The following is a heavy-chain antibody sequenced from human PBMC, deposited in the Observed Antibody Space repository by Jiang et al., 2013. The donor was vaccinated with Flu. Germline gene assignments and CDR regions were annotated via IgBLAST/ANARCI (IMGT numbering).Heavy chain of an antibody. CDR2: IIPIFGTA. Sequence: PGSSVKVSCKASGGTFSSYAISWVRQAPGQGLEWMGGIIPIFGTANYAQKFQGRVTITADKSTSTAYMELSSLRSEDTAVYYCARDQSQSAMVDYYYYGMDVWGQGTTVTVSS. V-gene: IGHV1-69*06. D-gene: IGHD5-18*01. CDR3: ARDQSQSAMVDYYYYGMDV. CDR1: GGTFSSYA. J-gene: IGHJ6*02.